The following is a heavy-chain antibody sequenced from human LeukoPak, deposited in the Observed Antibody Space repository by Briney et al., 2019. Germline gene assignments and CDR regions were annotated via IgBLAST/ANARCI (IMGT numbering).Heavy chain of an antibody. D-gene: IGHD3-10*01. CDR2: ISTSGSPI. Sequence: GGSLRLSCAASGFTFSSYEMKWVRQAPGKGLEWISYISTSGSPIYYADSVKGRFTISRDNAKNSLYLQMNSLRAEDTAVYYCARGSYGSGARYDYWGQGTLVTVSS. CDR3: ARGSYGSGARYDY. J-gene: IGHJ4*02. V-gene: IGHV3-48*03. CDR1: GFTFSSYE.